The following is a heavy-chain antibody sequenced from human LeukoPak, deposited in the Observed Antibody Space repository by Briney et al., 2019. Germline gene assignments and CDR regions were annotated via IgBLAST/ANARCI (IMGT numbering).Heavy chain of an antibody. Sequence: ASVQVSCKASGYTFTGYYMHWVRQAPGQGFEWMGWINPNSGGTNYAQKFQGRVTMTRDTSISTAYMEMRRLRSDDTAVYYCARLGYSSGSDYWGQGTLVTVSS. J-gene: IGHJ4*02. D-gene: IGHD6-19*01. CDR3: ARLGYSSGSDY. CDR2: INPNSGGT. V-gene: IGHV1-2*02. CDR1: GYTFTGYY.